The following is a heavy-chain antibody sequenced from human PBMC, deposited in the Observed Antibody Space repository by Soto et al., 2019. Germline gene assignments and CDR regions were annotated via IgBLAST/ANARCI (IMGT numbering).Heavy chain of an antibody. CDR2: IKQDGSET. CDR1: GFTFNSFW. V-gene: IGHV3-7*03. Sequence: GGSLRLSCAASGFTFNSFWMSWVRQAPGKGLEWVANIKQDGSETYYVDSVKGRFTISRDNAKNSVHLQMNSLRVEDTAVYYCARLVRAAVVVDWGQGTLVTVSS. D-gene: IGHD2-2*01. J-gene: IGHJ4*02. CDR3: ARLVRAAVVVD.